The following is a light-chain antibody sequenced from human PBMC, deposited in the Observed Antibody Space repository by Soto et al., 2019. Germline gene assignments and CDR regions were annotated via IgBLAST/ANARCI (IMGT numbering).Light chain of an antibody. CDR2: SNN. CDR3: AAWDDSLNGAV. CDR1: SSNIGSNT. J-gene: IGLJ7*01. V-gene: IGLV1-44*01. Sequence: QSVLTQPPSGSGTPGQRVTISCSGSSSNIGSNTVNWYQQLPGTAPKLLIYSNNQRPSGVPDRFSGSKSGTSASLAISGLQCEDEADYYCAAWDDSLNGAVFGGGTQPTVL.